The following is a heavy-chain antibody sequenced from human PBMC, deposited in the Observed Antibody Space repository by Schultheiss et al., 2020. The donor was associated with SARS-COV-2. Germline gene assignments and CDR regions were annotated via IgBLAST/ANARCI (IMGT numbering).Heavy chain of an antibody. CDR1: GFTFSSYA. J-gene: IGHJ6*02. Sequence: GSLRLSCAASGFTFSSYAMHWVRQAPGKGLEWVSGISWNSGSIGYADSVKGRFTISRDNSKNTLYLQMNSLRAEDTAVYYCARESSIVVVPAAPYYGMDVWGQGTTVTVSS. D-gene: IGHD2-2*01. CDR2: ISWNSGSI. CDR3: ARESSIVVVPAAPYYGMDV. V-gene: IGHV3-NL1*01.